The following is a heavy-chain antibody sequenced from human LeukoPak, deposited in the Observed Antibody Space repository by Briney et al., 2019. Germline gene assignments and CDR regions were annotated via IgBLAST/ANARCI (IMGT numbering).Heavy chain of an antibody. Sequence: GGSLRLSCAASEFTFSSYAMSWVRQAPGKGLEWVSAISGSGGSTYYADSVKGRFTISRDNSKNTLYLQMNSLRAEDTAVYYCAKAPLLYSNYGDNWFDPWGQGTLVTVSS. J-gene: IGHJ5*02. CDR2: ISGSGGST. CDR1: EFTFSSYA. D-gene: IGHD4-11*01. CDR3: AKAPLLYSNYGDNWFDP. V-gene: IGHV3-23*01.